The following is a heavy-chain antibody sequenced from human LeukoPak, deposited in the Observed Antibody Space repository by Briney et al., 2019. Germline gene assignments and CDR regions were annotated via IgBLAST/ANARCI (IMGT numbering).Heavy chain of an antibody. CDR2: INPSGGST. J-gene: IGHJ4*02. CDR1: GYTFTGYY. CDR3: ARGYRGIVVVPAEDGFDC. V-gene: IGHV1-46*01. D-gene: IGHD2-2*01. Sequence: ASVKVSCKASGYTFTGYYMHWVRQAPGQGLEWMGIINPSGGSTSYAQKFQGRVTMTRDTSTSTVYMELSSLRSEDTAVYYCARGYRGIVVVPAEDGFDCWGQGTLVTVSS.